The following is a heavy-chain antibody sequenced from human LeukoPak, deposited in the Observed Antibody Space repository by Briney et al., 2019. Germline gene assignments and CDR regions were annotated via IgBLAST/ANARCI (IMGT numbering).Heavy chain of an antibody. V-gene: IGHV3-23*01. D-gene: IGHD2-15*01. Sequence: GGSLRLSCAASGFTFSSYAMSWVRQAPGKGLERVSAISSSGGSTYYADSVKGRFSISRDNSKNTLYVQMNSLRAEDTAVYYCARRGVAATNAFDIWGQGTMVTVSS. CDR1: GFTFSSYA. CDR2: ISSSGGST. CDR3: ARRGVAATNAFDI. J-gene: IGHJ3*02.